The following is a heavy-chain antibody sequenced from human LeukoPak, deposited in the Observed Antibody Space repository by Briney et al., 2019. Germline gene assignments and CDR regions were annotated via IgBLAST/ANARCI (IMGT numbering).Heavy chain of an antibody. CDR2: INSDGSST. V-gene: IGHV3-74*01. J-gene: IGHJ4*02. CDR1: GFTFSSYW. D-gene: IGHD3-10*01. Sequence: GGSLRLSCAASGFTFSSYWMHWVRHAPGKGLVWVSRINSDGSSTSYADSVKGRFTISRDNAKNTLYLQMNSLRAEDTAVYYCARARPSWFGTYEHFDYWGQGTLVTVSS. CDR3: ARARPSWFGTYEHFDY.